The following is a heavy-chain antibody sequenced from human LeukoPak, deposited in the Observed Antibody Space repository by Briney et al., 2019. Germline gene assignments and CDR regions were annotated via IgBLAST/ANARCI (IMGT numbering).Heavy chain of an antibody. CDR1: GGSISSYY. D-gene: IGHD3-3*01. CDR2: IYYSGST. CDR3: ARHYRAEWLPYYYYYYMDV. V-gene: IGHV4-59*08. Sequence: KPSETLSLTCTVSGGSISSYYWSWIRQPPGKGLEWIGYIYYSGSTNYSPSLKSRVTIPVDTSKNQFSLKLSSVTAADTAVYYCARHYRAEWLPYYYYYYMDVWGKGTTVTVSS. J-gene: IGHJ6*03.